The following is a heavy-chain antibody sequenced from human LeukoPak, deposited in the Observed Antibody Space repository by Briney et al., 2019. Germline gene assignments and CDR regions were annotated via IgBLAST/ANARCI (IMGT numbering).Heavy chain of an antibody. J-gene: IGHJ4*02. Sequence: ASVTVSCTVSGYTLTELSMHWVRQAPGKGLEWMGGFDPEDGETIYAQKFQGRVTMTEDTSTDTAYMELSSLRSEDTAVYYCATAVAGTMDFDYWGQGTLVTVSS. CDR2: FDPEDGET. CDR1: GYTLTELS. CDR3: ATAVAGTMDFDY. V-gene: IGHV1-24*01. D-gene: IGHD6-19*01.